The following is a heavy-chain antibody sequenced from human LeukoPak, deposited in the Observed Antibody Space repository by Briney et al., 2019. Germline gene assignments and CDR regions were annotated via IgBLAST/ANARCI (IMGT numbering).Heavy chain of an antibody. J-gene: IGHJ4*02. V-gene: IGHV3-30*14. CDR1: GFTFSSYA. Sequence: QPGGSLRLSCAASGFTFSSYAMHWVRQAPGKGLEGVAVISYDGSNKYYADSVKGRFTISSDNSKNTLYLQMNSLRAEDTAVYYCARSNTIFGVVIFDYWGRGTLVTVSS. CDR2: ISYDGSNK. CDR3: ARSNTIFGVVIFDY. D-gene: IGHD3-3*01.